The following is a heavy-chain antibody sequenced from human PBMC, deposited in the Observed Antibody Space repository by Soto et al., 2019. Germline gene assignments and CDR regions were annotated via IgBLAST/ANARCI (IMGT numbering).Heavy chain of an antibody. CDR3: ARAKLRSSASMDCYCGLDG. V-gene: IGHV1-69*06. Sequence: SVKVSCKASGGTFSSYAISWVRQAPGQGLEWMGGIIPIFGTANYAQKFQGRVTITADKSTSTAYMELSSLRSEDTAVYYCARAKLRSSASMDCYCGLDGWGQGTTVIVAS. D-gene: IGHD6-6*01. CDR2: IIPIFGTA. CDR1: GGTFSSYA. J-gene: IGHJ6*01.